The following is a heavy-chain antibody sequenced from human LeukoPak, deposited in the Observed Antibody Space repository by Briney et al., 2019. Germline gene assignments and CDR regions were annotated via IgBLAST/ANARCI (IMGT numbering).Heavy chain of an antibody. D-gene: IGHD2-2*01. Sequence: GGSLRLSCVASGFTFSSHAMAWVRQAPGKGLEWVSGISGSGGHTYYADSVKGRFTISRDNSKNTLYLQMNSLSAEDTAVYYCAKDDVVPAAVFDYWGQGTLVTVSS. CDR2: ISGSGGHT. J-gene: IGHJ4*02. CDR1: GFTFSSHA. CDR3: AKDDVVPAAVFDY. V-gene: IGHV3-23*01.